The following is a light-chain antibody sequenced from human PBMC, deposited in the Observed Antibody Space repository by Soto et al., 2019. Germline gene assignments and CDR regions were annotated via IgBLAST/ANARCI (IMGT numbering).Light chain of an antibody. J-gene: IGKJ1*01. V-gene: IGKV3-20*01. CDR3: QQYGSSPRT. CDR1: QSVSSSY. CDR2: GAS. Sequence: EIVLTQSPGTLSLSPGERATLSCRAGQSVSSSYLAWYQQKPGQAPRRLIYGASSRTTGIPDRFSGSGSGTDFTLTISRLEPEDFAVYYCQQYGSSPRTFGQGTKVDI.